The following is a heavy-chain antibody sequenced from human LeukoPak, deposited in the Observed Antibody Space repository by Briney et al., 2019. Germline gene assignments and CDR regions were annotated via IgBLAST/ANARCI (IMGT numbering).Heavy chain of an antibody. CDR1: GYTFTSYG. Sequence: ASVKVSCKASGYTFTSYGISWVRQAPGQGLEWMGWISAYNGNTNYAQKLQGRVTMTTDTSTSTAYMELRSLRSDDTAVYYCARAPIPVLRYFDWFTSGDYWGQGTLVTVSS. D-gene: IGHD3-9*01. J-gene: IGHJ4*02. V-gene: IGHV1-18*01. CDR3: ARAPIPVLRYFDWFTSGDY. CDR2: ISAYNGNT.